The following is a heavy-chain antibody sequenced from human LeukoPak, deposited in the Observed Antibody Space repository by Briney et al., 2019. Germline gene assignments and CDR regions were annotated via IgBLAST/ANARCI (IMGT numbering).Heavy chain of an antibody. J-gene: IGHJ3*02. Sequence: GGSLRLSCAASGFTFSSYAMSWVRQAPGKGLEWVSAISGSGGGTYYADSVKGRFTISRDNSKNTLYLQMNSLKTEDTAVYYCTNGWDDAFDIWGQGTMVTVSS. V-gene: IGHV3-23*01. CDR1: GFTFSSYA. CDR2: ISGSGGGT. CDR3: TNGWDDAFDI. D-gene: IGHD6-19*01.